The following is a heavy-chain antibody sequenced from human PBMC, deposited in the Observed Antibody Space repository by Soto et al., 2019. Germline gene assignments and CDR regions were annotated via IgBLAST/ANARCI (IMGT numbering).Heavy chain of an antibody. CDR2: IIPIFGTA. Sequence: QVQLVQSGAEVKKPGSSVKVSCKASGGTFSSYAISWVRQAPGQGLEWMGGIIPIFGTANYAQKFQGRVTITADESTSTAYMELSSLRSEDTAVYYCARGYVVEIVVVPAAVSGYYYGMDVWGQGTTVTVSS. J-gene: IGHJ6*02. V-gene: IGHV1-69*01. D-gene: IGHD2-2*01. CDR3: ARGYVVEIVVVPAAVSGYYYGMDV. CDR1: GGTFSSYA.